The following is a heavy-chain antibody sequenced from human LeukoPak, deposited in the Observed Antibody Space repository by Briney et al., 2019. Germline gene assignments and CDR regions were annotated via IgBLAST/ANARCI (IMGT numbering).Heavy chain of an antibody. Sequence: SETLSPTCTVSAGSISSGDYYWGGIRQPPGKGLEWIGYIHYSGSTFYNPSLRNRLIISIDTSKNQFSLKLSSVTAADTAVYYCARGELFHDYWGQGTLVTVSA. D-gene: IGHD3-10*01. J-gene: IGHJ4*02. CDR3: ARGELFHDY. CDR2: IHYSGST. CDR1: AGSISSGDYY. V-gene: IGHV4-30-4*01.